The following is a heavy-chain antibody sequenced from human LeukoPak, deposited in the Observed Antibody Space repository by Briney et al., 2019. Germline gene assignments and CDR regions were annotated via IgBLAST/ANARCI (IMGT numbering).Heavy chain of an antibody. D-gene: IGHD1-26*01. Sequence: ASVKVSCKASGYTFTSYGMHWVRQAPGQRLEWMGWINAGNGNTKYSQKFQGRVTITRDTSASTAYMELSSLRSEDTAVYYCARDLGSGSYYVGTSIDYWGQGTLVTVSS. CDR1: GYTFTSYG. V-gene: IGHV1-3*01. CDR3: ARDLGSGSYYVGTSIDY. CDR2: INAGNGNT. J-gene: IGHJ4*02.